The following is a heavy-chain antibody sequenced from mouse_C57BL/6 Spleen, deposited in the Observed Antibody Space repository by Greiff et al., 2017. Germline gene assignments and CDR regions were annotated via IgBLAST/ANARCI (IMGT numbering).Heavy chain of an antibody. V-gene: IGHV1-61*01. D-gene: IGHD3-2*02. CDR2: IYPSDSET. J-gene: IGHJ2*01. Sequence: QVQLQQPGAELVRPGSSVKLSCKASGYTFTSYWMDWVKQRPGQGLEWIGNIYPSDSETHYNQTFKDKATVTVDKSSSTAYMQLSSLTSEDSAVDYCARRGSSGDVGYWGQGTTRTVSS. CDR3: ARRGSSGDVGY. CDR1: GYTFTSYW.